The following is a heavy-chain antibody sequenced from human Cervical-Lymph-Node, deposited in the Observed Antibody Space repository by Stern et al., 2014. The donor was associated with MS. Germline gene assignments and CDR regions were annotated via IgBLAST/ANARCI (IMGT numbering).Heavy chain of an antibody. CDR3: ARSPPYYEFWNDYYYFDY. D-gene: IGHD3-3*01. J-gene: IGHJ4*02. CDR1: GFSLSTSGMR. Sequence: QVTLRESSPALVKPTQTLTLTCTFSGFSLSTSGMRVSWIRQPPGKALEWLARIDWDDDKFYSTSLKTRLTISKDTSKNQVVLTMTNMDPVDTATYYCARSPPYYEFWNDYYYFDYWGQGTLVAVSS. V-gene: IGHV2-70*04. CDR2: IDWDDDK.